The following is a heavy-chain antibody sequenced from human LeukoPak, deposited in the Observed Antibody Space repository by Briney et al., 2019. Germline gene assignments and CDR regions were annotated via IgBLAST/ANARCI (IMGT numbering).Heavy chain of an antibody. V-gene: IGHV3-11*01. J-gene: IGHJ4*02. Sequence: GGSLRLSCAASGFTFSDYYMSWIRQAPGKGLGWVSYISNSGTTIFYADSLKGRFTISRDHAKNSLYLQMNSLRAEDTAVYYCARDGLNTHGLPLDYWGQGILVTVSS. CDR1: GFTFSDYY. CDR3: ARDGLNTHGLPLDY. CDR2: ISNSGTTI. D-gene: IGHD1/OR15-1a*01.